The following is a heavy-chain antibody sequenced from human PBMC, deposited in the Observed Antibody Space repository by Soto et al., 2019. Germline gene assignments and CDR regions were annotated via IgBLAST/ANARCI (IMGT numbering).Heavy chain of an antibody. D-gene: IGHD6-19*01. Sequence: SVKVSCKASGGTFSSYAISWVRQAPGQGLEWMGGIIPIFGTANYAQKFQGRVTITADESTGTAYMELSSLRSEDTAVYYCARDPQYSSGWSYYFDYWGQGTLVTVSS. J-gene: IGHJ4*02. CDR1: GGTFSSYA. CDR2: IIPIFGTA. V-gene: IGHV1-69*13. CDR3: ARDPQYSSGWSYYFDY.